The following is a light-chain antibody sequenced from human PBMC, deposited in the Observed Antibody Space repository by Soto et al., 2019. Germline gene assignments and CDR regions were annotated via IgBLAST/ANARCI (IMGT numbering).Light chain of an antibody. V-gene: IGLV2-14*01. CDR2: DVS. CDR1: SSDVGGYNY. Sequence: QSALTQPASVSGSPGQSITISCTGTSSDVGGYNYVSWYQQHPGKAPKLMIYDVSNRPSGVSSRFSGSKSGNTASLTISGVLAEDEADYYCSSYTRSSTLYVVFGGGTKLTVL. J-gene: IGLJ2*01. CDR3: SSYTRSSTLYVV.